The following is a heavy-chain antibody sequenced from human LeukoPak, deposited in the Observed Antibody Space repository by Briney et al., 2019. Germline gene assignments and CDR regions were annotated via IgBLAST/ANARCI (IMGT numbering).Heavy chain of an antibody. D-gene: IGHD7-27*01. CDR3: ARGSNWAFDY. V-gene: IGHV3-7*05. J-gene: IGHJ4*02. Sequence: GGSLRLSCAASGFTFSTYWMSWVRQAPGKGLEWVANINQDGSEKYYVDSVKGRLTISRDNAKNSLYLQMNSLRAEDTAIYYCARGSNWAFDYWGQGTLDTVSS. CDR2: INQDGSEK. CDR1: GFTFSTYW.